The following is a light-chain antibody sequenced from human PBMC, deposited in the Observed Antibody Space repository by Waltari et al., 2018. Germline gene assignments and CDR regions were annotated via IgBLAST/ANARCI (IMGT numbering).Light chain of an antibody. V-gene: IGLV1-36*01. CDR1: SSNIGNNA. CDR3: ATWDDSLNGGV. J-gene: IGLJ3*02. Sequence: QSVLTQPPSVSEAPRQRVTIPCSGSSSNIGNNAVHWYQQLPGKAPRLLIYDDSLLPSGVSDRFSGSKSGTSASLAISGLQSEDEALYYCATWDDSLNGGVFGGGTKLTVL. CDR2: DDS.